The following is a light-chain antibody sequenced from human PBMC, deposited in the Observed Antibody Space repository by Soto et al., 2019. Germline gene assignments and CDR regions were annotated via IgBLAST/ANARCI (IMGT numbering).Light chain of an antibody. CDR2: EVS. CDR3: SSYRSSNTLL. Sequence: QSALTQPASVSGSPGQSITISCTGTSSDVGDYDYVSWYQQDAGKAPKMMIYEVSNRPSGVSNRFSGSKSGNTASLTISGLQAEDEADYYCSSYRSSNTLLFGGGTKVTVL. J-gene: IGLJ2*01. CDR1: SSDVGDYDY. V-gene: IGLV2-14*01.